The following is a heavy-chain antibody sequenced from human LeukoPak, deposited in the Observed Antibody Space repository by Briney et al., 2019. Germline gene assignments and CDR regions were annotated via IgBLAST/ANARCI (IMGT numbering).Heavy chain of an antibody. CDR2: IVTDGSIT. Sequence: GGSLRLSCAASGFTFSSYWMHWVRQAPGKGLVWVSRIVTDGSITSHADSVKVRFTISRDNAKNTLYLQMNSLRVEDTAVYYCARGVPNGGSYQTDYWGQGTLVTVSS. CDR1: GFTFSSYW. J-gene: IGHJ4*02. CDR3: ARGVPNGGSYQTDY. V-gene: IGHV3-74*01. D-gene: IGHD1-26*01.